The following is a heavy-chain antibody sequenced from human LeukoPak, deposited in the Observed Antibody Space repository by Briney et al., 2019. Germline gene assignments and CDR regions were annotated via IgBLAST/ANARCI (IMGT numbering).Heavy chain of an antibody. V-gene: IGHV3-7*01. Sequence: GGSLRLSCAASGFTFSSYSMSWVRQAPGKGLEWVANIRQDGSEKYYVDSVKGRFTISRDNAKNSLYLQMNSLRAEDTAVYYCARATGYSSGWPDYWGQGTLVTVSS. J-gene: IGHJ4*02. CDR1: GFTFSSYS. CDR3: ARATGYSSGWPDY. D-gene: IGHD6-19*01. CDR2: IRQDGSEK.